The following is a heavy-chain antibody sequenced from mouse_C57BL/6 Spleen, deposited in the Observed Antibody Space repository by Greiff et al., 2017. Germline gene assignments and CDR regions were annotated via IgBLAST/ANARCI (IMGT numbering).Heavy chain of an antibody. J-gene: IGHJ2*01. CDR2: IDPSDSYT. Sequence: VQLQQPGAELVMPGASVKLSCKASGYTFTSYWMHWVKQRPGQGLEWIGEIDPSDSYTNYNQKFKGKSTLTVDKSSSTAYMQPSSLTSEDSAVYYCARSLYPGFDYWGQGTTLTVSS. CDR3: ARSLYPGFDY. V-gene: IGHV1-69*01. CDR1: GYTFTSYW. D-gene: IGHD2-1*01.